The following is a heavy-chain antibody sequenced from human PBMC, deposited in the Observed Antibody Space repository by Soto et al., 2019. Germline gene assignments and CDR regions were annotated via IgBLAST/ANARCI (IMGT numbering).Heavy chain of an antibody. CDR2: ISYDGSNK. Sequence: QVQLVESGGGVVQPGRSLRLSCAASGFTFSSYGMHWVRQAPGKGLEWVAVISYDGSNKYYADSVKGRFTISRDNSKNTLYLQMNSLRAEDTAVYYCAKDHSPRYCSGGSCYELGYYYYGMDVWGQGTTVTVSS. CDR1: GFTFSSYG. D-gene: IGHD2-15*01. J-gene: IGHJ6*02. V-gene: IGHV3-30*18. CDR3: AKDHSPRYCSGGSCYELGYYYYGMDV.